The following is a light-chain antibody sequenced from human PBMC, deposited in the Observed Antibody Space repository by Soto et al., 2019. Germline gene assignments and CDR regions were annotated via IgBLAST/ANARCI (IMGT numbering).Light chain of an antibody. J-gene: IGKJ4*01. CDR2: DAS. CDR3: QQHSTWPLA. Sequence: EVVLTQSPATLSLSPGERATLSCRASQSISTYLAWYQQKPDQAPRLLISDASNRATGIPARFSGTGSGTDFTLTISSLEPEDFAVYYCQQHSTWPLAFGGGTKVEI. V-gene: IGKV3-11*01. CDR1: QSISTY.